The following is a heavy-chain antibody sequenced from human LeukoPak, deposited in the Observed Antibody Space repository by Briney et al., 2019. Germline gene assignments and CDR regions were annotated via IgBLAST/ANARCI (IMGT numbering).Heavy chain of an antibody. V-gene: IGHV3-23*01. CDR2: IRVSDGAR. Sequence: GGSLRLSCVASGFAFPTYAMMWVRQVPGRGLEWVSSIRVSDGARFYADSVKGRFTMSRDNPKNTLFLQMNSLRPEDTAVYYCAKKPSWEQLHSFDIWGQGTTVTVSS. J-gene: IGHJ3*02. D-gene: IGHD1/OR15-1a*01. CDR1: GFAFPTYA. CDR3: AKKPSWEQLHSFDI.